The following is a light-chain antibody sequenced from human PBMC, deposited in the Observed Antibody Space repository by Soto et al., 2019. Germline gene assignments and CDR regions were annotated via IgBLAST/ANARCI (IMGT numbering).Light chain of an antibody. J-gene: IGLJ1*01. V-gene: IGLV2-14*03. CDR1: SSDAVCYNY. CDR2: DVS. Sequence: QSVLTQPSSVSGSPGQSITISCTGTSSDAVCYNYVSWYQHHPGKAPKLMIYDVSNRPSGVSNRFSGSKSGNTASLSISGFQPEDEADYYCSSYRTSNTRQIVCGTGTKVTVL. CDR3: SSYRTSNTRQIV.